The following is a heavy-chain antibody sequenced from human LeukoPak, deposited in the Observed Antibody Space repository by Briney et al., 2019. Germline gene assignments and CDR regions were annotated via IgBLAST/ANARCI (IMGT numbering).Heavy chain of an antibody. CDR1: GGTFSSYA. Sequence: ASVKVSCKASGGTFSSYAISWVRQAPGQGLEWMGGIIPIFGTANYAQKFQGRVTITADESTSTAYMELSSLRSEDTAAYYCARDREYSSSSYMDVWGKGTTVTVSS. V-gene: IGHV1-69*01. J-gene: IGHJ6*03. CDR3: ARDREYSSSSYMDV. CDR2: IIPIFGTA. D-gene: IGHD6-6*01.